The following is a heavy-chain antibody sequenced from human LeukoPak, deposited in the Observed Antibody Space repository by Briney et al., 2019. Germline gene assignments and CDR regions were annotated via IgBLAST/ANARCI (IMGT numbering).Heavy chain of an antibody. Sequence: GGSLRLSCAASGFTFSSYGMSWVRQAPGKGLEWVSAISGSGGSTYYADSVKGRFTISRDNSKNTLYLQMNSLRAGDTAVYYCVRADDRSGYYLWGQGNLVTVSS. J-gene: IGHJ4*02. CDR3: VRADDRSGYYL. CDR2: ISGSGGST. V-gene: IGHV3-23*01. D-gene: IGHD3-22*01. CDR1: GFTFSSYG.